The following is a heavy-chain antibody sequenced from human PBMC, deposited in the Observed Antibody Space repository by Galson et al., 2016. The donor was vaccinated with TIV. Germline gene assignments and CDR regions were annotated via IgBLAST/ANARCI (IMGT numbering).Heavy chain of an antibody. V-gene: IGHV3-9*01. CDR2: ISWNSGSK. Sequence: SLRLSCAATGFTFADYTMHWVRQRPGKGLEWVSVISWNSGSKVYADSVKGRFIISRDNAKNSLYLQMSSLTTEDTALYYCAKGQLRAARRFYYMDVWGNGTTVTVSS. J-gene: IGHJ6*03. CDR3: AKGQLRAARRFYYMDV. CDR1: GFTFADYT.